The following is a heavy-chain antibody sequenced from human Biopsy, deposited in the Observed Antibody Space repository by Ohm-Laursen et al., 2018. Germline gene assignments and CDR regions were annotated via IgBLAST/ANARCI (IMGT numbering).Heavy chain of an antibody. V-gene: IGHV4-39*07. D-gene: IGHD4-23*01. CDR3: AKGGGVGGALDY. CDR1: GGSVSSNVAY. Sequence: SETLSLTCTVSGGSVSSNVAYWAWIRQPPGQGLESIGSIFYSGITYYNPSLQSRVTMSVDTSKNQFSLRLTSVTAADTAVYYCAKGGGVGGALDYWGQGTLVTVSS. CDR2: IFYSGIT. J-gene: IGHJ4*02.